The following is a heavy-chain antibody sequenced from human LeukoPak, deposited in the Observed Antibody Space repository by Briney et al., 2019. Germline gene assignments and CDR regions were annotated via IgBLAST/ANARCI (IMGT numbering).Heavy chain of an antibody. Sequence: ASVKVSCKAAGGTFSTHVISWVRQAPGQGLEWMGRINPNSGDTNYAQKFQGRVAMTRDTSISTAFMELTRLRSDDTAVYYCARDYCSSTSCLFDYWGQGTLVTVSS. D-gene: IGHD2-2*01. J-gene: IGHJ4*02. V-gene: IGHV1-2*06. CDR1: GGTFSTHV. CDR2: INPNSGDT. CDR3: ARDYCSSTSCLFDY.